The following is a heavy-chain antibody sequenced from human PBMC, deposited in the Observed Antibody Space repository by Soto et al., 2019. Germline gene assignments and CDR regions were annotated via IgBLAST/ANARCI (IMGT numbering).Heavy chain of an antibody. J-gene: IGHJ6*02. CDR3: ARGVYYDILTGYYDYYYYGMDV. CDR2: MNPNSGNT. D-gene: IGHD3-9*01. Sequence: QVQLVQSGAEVKKPGASVKVSCKASGYTFTSYDINWVRQATGQGLEWMGWMNPNSGNTGYAQKFQGRVTMTRNTSMSTAYMELSSLRSEDTAVYYCARGVYYDILTGYYDYYYYGMDVWGQGTTVTVSS. V-gene: IGHV1-8*01. CDR1: GYTFTSYD.